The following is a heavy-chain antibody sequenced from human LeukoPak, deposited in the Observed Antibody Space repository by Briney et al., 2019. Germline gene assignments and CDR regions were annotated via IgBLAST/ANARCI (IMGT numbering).Heavy chain of an antibody. D-gene: IGHD5-18*01. V-gene: IGHV3-7*01. CDR1: GFSFSTYW. Sequence: GESLRLSCAASGFSFSTYWMNWVRQPPGKGLEWVANIMRDGSEKYYVDSVKGRFTISRDNAKNSLYLQMNSLRAEDTAVYYCARDPSRGYSYGYADYWGQGSLVTVSS. CDR2: IMRDGSEK. CDR3: ARDPSRGYSYGYADY. J-gene: IGHJ4*02.